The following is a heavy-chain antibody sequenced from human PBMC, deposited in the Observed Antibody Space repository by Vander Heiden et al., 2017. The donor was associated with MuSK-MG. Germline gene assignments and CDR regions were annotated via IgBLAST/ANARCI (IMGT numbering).Heavy chain of an antibody. J-gene: IGHJ4*02. D-gene: IGHD6-19*01. Sequence: QVQLQQWGAGLLKPSETLSLTCAVYGGSFSGYYRSWIRQPPGKGLEWIGEINHSGSTNYNPSLKSRVTISVDTSKNQFSLKLSSVTAADTAVYYCARGWSSSGYYWGQGTLVTVSS. CDR1: GGSFSGYY. CDR2: INHSGST. CDR3: ARGWSSSGYY. V-gene: IGHV4-34*01.